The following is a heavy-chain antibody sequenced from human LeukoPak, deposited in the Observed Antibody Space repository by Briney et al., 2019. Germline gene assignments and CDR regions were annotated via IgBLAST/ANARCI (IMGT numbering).Heavy chain of an antibody. CDR2: ISSSSSYI. Sequence: GGSLRPSCAASGFTFSSYSMNWVRQAPGKGLEWVSSISSSSSYIYYADSVKGRFTISRDNAKNSLYLQMNSLRAEDTAVYYCARGWRKVVTGAFDIWGQGTMVTVSS. CDR3: ARGWRKVVTGAFDI. CDR1: GFTFSSYS. V-gene: IGHV3-21*01. D-gene: IGHD4-23*01. J-gene: IGHJ3*02.